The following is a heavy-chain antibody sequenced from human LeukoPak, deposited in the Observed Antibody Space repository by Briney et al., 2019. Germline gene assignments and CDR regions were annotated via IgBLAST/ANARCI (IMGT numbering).Heavy chain of an antibody. V-gene: IGHV4-59*08. CDR3: ARPPYCSSTSCPAAYYYYYGMDV. D-gene: IGHD2-2*01. J-gene: IGHJ6*02. CDR2: IYYSGST. CDR1: GGSISSYY. Sequence: PSETLSLTCTVSGGSISSYYWSWIRQPPGKGLEWIGYIYYSGSTNYNPSLKSRVTISVDTSKNQFSLKLSSVTAADTAVYYCARPPYCSSTSCPAAYYYYYGMDVWGQGTTVTVSS.